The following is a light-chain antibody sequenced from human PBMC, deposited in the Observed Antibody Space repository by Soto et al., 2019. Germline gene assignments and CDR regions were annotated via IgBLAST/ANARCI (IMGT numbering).Light chain of an antibody. V-gene: IGLV2-14*01. CDR3: SSYTPSGHYV. CDR1: SSDVGGYNY. J-gene: IGLJ1*01. Sequence: QSALTQPASVSGSPGQSITISCTGTSSDVGGYNYVSWYQQHPGKAPKLMISEVSHRPSGVSNRFSGSKSGNTASLTISGLQAEDEADYYCSSYTPSGHYVFGDGTKVTV. CDR2: EVS.